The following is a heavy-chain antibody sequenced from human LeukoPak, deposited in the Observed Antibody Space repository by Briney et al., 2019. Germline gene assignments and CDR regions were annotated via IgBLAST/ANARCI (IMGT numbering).Heavy chain of an antibody. CDR2: IGSVSDTI. V-gene: IGHV3-23*01. CDR1: GFTFNTYA. Sequence: GGSLRLSCAASGFTFNTYAMSWVRQAPGKGLEWVSIIGSVSDTIYYADSVKGRFTISRDNSKNTLYLQMNSPRAEDTAIYYCAKRVPGTGLDYWGQGALVTVSS. D-gene: IGHD6-19*01. CDR3: AKRVPGTGLDY. J-gene: IGHJ4*02.